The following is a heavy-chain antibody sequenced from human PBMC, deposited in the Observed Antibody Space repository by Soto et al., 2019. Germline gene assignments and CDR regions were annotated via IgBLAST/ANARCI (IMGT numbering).Heavy chain of an antibody. V-gene: IGHV3-21*06. J-gene: IGHJ4*02. CDR3: ARESEDLTSNFDY. CDR1: GFTFTRYS. Sequence: PGGSPRLSCAASGFTFTRYSMSWVRQAPGKGLEWVSSISSTTNYIYYGDSMKGRFTISRDNAKNSLYLEMNSLRAEDTAVYYCARESEDLTSNFDYWGQGTLVTVSS. CDR2: ISSTTNYI.